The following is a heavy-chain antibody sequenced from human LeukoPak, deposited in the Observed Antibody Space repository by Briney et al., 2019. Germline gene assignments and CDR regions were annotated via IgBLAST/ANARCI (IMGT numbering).Heavy chain of an antibody. Sequence: SETLSLTCAVSGGSISSSNWWSWVRQPPGKGLEWIGEIYHSGSTNYNPSLKSRVTISVDKSKNQFSLKLSSVTAADTAVYYCARAPRSGSYYAGHGWFGPWGQGTLVTVSS. CDR3: ARAPRSGSYYAGHGWFGP. J-gene: IGHJ5*02. CDR1: GGSISSSNW. D-gene: IGHD1-26*01. CDR2: IYHSGST. V-gene: IGHV4-4*02.